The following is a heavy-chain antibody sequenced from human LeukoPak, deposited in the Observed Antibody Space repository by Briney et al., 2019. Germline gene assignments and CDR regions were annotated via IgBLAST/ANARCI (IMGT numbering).Heavy chain of an antibody. Sequence: SETLSLTCAVYGGSFSGYYWSWFRNPPGKGLGWIGEINHSGSTNYNPSLKSRVTISVDTSKKQFSLKLSSVTAADTAVYYCASRAYYYDSSGFSPYWGQGTLVTVSS. D-gene: IGHD3-22*01. CDR1: GGSFSGYY. V-gene: IGHV4-34*01. CDR3: ASRAYYYDSSGFSPY. J-gene: IGHJ4*02. CDR2: INHSGST.